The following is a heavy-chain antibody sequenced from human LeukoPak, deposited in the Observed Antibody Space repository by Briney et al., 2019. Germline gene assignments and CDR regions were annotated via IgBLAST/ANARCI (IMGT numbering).Heavy chain of an antibody. CDR2: ISYDGSNK. CDR1: GFTFSSYG. D-gene: IGHD3-10*01. J-gene: IGHJ6*02. V-gene: IGHV3-30*18. Sequence: GGSLRLSCAASGFTFSSYGMHWVRQAPSKGLEWVAVISYDGSNKYYADSVKGRFTISRDNSKNTLYLQMNSLRAEDTAVYYCAKITMVRGAQHGMDVWGQGTTVTVSS. CDR3: AKITMVRGAQHGMDV.